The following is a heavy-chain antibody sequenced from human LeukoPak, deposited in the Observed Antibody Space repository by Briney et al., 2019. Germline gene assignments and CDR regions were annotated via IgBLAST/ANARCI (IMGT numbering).Heavy chain of an antibody. CDR3: GAAAANLLDYYYYMDV. D-gene: IGHD6-13*01. CDR1: GYTFTSYD. V-gene: IGHV1-69*13. CDR2: IIPIFGTA. J-gene: IGHJ6*03. Sequence: SVKVSCKASGYTFTSYDISWVRQAPGQGLEWMGGIIPIFGTANYAQKFQGRVTITADESTSTAYMELSSLRSEDTAVYYCGAAAANLLDYYYYMDVWGKGTTVTVSS.